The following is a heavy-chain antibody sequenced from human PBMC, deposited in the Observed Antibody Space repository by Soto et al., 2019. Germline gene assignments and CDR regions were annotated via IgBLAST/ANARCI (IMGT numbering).Heavy chain of an antibody. Sequence: QVQLQESGPGLVKPSETLSLTCTVSGASISSGDYYWSWIRQSPGQGLQWNGYIFHSGETYYPPSLECRLSSSIDASKIHFSLNLNSVTAADTAVYFCARAHYVFGAFDVWGPGTVVTVSS. CDR3: ARAHYVFGAFDV. D-gene: IGHD3-10*02. J-gene: IGHJ3*01. CDR1: GASISSGDYY. V-gene: IGHV4-30-4*08. CDR2: IFHSGET.